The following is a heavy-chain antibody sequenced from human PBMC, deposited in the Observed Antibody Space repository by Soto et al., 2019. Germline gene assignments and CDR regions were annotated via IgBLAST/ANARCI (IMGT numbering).Heavy chain of an antibody. CDR1: GFTFSSYA. D-gene: IGHD1-26*01. CDR3: ARYYVELATIAVY. J-gene: IGHJ4*02. CDR2: ISYDGSNK. Sequence: QVQLVESGGGVVQPGRSLRHSCAASGFTFSSYAMHWVRQAPGKGLEWVAVISYDGSNKYYADSVKGRFTISRDNSKNMLYLQLNSLRAEESAVYYCARYYVELATIAVYWGQGTLVTAS. V-gene: IGHV3-30-3*01.